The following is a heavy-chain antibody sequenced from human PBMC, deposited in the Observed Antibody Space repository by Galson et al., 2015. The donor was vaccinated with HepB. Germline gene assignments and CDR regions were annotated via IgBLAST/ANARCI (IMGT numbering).Heavy chain of an antibody. V-gene: IGHV3-23*01. CDR3: AKGADTSAWSVPDY. Sequence: SLRLSCAASGFSFSSYAMRWVRQAPGKGLEWVSDISGSGDSTHYADSVKGRFTSSRDNSKNTLYLQMNSLRAEDTAVYYCAKGADTSAWSVPDYWGQGTLFTVSA. J-gene: IGHJ4*02. D-gene: IGHD6-19*01. CDR2: ISGSGDST. CDR1: GFSFSSYA.